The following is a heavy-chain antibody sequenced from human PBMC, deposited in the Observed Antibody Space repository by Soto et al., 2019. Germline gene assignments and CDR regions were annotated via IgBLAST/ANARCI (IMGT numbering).Heavy chain of an antibody. D-gene: IGHD3-10*01. V-gene: IGHV1-18*01. CDR3: AKCYYYGSVSYRETPSYFDY. CDR2: ISAYNGNT. CDR1: GYTFTSYG. J-gene: IGHJ4*02. Sequence: ASVKVSCKASGYTFTSYGISWVRQAPGQGLEWMGWISAYNGNTNYAQKLQGRVTMTTYRSTSAAYMDLRRLRSDDTAVYYCAKCYYYGSVSYRETPSYFDYWGQGTLVTVSS.